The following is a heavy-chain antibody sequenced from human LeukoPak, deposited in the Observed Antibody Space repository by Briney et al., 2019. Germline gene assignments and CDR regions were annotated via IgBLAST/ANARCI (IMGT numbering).Heavy chain of an antibody. Sequence: KPSETLSLTCTVSGGSISSSSYYWGWIRQPPGKGLEWIGSIYYSGSTYYNPSLKSRVTISVDTSKNQFSLKLSSVTAADTAVYYCARDRVLAAAGAPLEYYYYYMDVWGKGTTVTVSS. J-gene: IGHJ6*03. CDR1: GGSISSSSYY. V-gene: IGHV4-39*02. CDR2: IYYSGST. CDR3: ARDRVLAAAGAPLEYYYYYMDV. D-gene: IGHD6-13*01.